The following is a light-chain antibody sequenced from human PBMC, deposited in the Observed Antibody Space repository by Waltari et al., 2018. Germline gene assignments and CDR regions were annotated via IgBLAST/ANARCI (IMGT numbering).Light chain of an antibody. Sequence: DIQMTQSPSSLSASVGDRVTITCWAGQSISVYLNWYQQRPGKAPKLLIYDASTLQSGVPSRFSGSGSGTEFTLTISSLQPEDFATYYCRQSYSTPATFGRGTRLEIK. CDR1: QSISVY. J-gene: IGKJ5*01. V-gene: IGKV1-39*01. CDR3: RQSYSTPAT. CDR2: DAS.